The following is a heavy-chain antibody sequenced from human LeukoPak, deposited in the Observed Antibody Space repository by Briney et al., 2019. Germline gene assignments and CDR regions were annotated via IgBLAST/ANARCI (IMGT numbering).Heavy chain of an antibody. CDR2: IYYSGST. CDR1: GGPISRYH. CDR3: ARHGPYYYDSSGSV. D-gene: IGHD3-22*01. V-gene: IGHV4-59*08. Sequence: SETLSLTCTVSGGPISRYHWIWIRQPPGKGLEWIGYIYYSGSTNYNPSLKSRVTISVDTSKSQFSLKLSSVTAADTAVYYCARHGPYYYDSSGSVWGQGTLVTVSS. J-gene: IGHJ4*02.